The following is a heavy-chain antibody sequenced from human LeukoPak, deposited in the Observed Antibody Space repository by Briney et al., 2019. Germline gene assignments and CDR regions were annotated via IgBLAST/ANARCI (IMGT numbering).Heavy chain of an antibody. CDR1: GFTFSSYG. V-gene: IGHV3-30*19. Sequence: PGGSLRLSCAASGFTFSSYGMHWVRQAPGKGLEWVAVISYDGSNKYYADSVKGRFTISRDNSKNTLYLQMNSLRAEDTAVYYCARDPRSDIVVVVAAPESWGQGTLVTVSS. J-gene: IGHJ5*02. D-gene: IGHD2-15*01. CDR3: ARDPRSDIVVVVAAPES. CDR2: ISYDGSNK.